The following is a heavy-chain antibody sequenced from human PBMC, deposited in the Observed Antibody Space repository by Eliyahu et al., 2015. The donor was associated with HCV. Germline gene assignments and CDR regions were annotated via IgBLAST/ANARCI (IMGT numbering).Heavy chain of an antibody. V-gene: IGHV4-31*11. CDR1: GXXMNXGGYY. Sequence: QMQLQESGPRLVKPSQTLSLTCAISGXXMNXGGYYWIWMRQHPGKGLEWIGYIYITGSTYYNTSLRGRVSISVDTSKNQFSLNMSPLSAADTAVYYCARGVSARGVDVIDLWGQGTMVSVSS. D-gene: IGHD1-26*01. J-gene: IGHJ3*01. CDR3: ARGVSARGVDVIDL. CDR2: IYITGST.